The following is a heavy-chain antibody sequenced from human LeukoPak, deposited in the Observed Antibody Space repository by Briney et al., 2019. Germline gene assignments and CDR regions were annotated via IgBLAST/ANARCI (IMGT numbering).Heavy chain of an antibody. CDR3: AKEYYFDY. V-gene: IGHV3-23*01. Sequence: GGSLRLSCAASGFTFNNYAMNWVRQAPGKGLEWVSTISGSGGRTYYADSVKGRFTISRDNSKNTLYLQMNSLRAEDTAVYYCAKEYYFDYWGQGTLVTVSS. CDR1: GFTFNNYA. CDR2: ISGSGGRT. J-gene: IGHJ4*02.